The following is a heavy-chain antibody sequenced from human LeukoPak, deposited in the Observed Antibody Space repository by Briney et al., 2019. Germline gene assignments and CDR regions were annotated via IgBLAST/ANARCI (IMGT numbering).Heavy chain of an antibody. V-gene: IGHV4-59*11. CDR1: GVSINSHY. CDR2: MFDSEST. CDR3: ATIKRGSIYGYFDF. Sequence: PSETLSLTCTVSGVSINSHYWSWIRQPPGKGLEWIAYMFDSESTKDNPSLKSRITLSADTSKNQFSLRLSSVTAADTAVYYCATIKRGSIYGYFDFWGLGILVTVSS. J-gene: IGHJ4*02. D-gene: IGHD5-18*01.